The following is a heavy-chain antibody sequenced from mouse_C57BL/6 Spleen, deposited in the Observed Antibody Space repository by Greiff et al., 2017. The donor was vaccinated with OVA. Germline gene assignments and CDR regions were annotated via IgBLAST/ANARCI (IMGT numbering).Heavy chain of an antibody. D-gene: IGHD1-1*01. Sequence: QVQLQQPGAELVRPGSSVKLSCKASGYTFTSYWMHWVQQRPIQGLEWIGNIDPSDSATHYNQKFKDKATLTVDKSSSTAYMQLSSLTSEDSAVYYCARGCYVDYFDYWGQGTTLTVSS. CDR2: IDPSDSAT. V-gene: IGHV1-52*01. J-gene: IGHJ2*01. CDR3: ARGCYVDYFDY. CDR1: GYTFTSYW.